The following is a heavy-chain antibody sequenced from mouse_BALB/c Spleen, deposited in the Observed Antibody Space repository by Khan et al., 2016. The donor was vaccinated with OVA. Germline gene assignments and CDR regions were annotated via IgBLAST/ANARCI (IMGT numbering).Heavy chain of an antibody. CDR1: GYSFTGYF. CDR2: INPHIGET. V-gene: IGHV1-20*02. D-gene: IGHD1-1*01. Sequence: VQLQQPGPELVKPGASVKISCKASGYSFTGYFMNWVMQSHGKSLEWIGRINPHIGETLYNQKFKGKATLTVDESSRTAHMELRSLASEDSAVYYCARKNGSDFDYWGQGTTRTVSS. CDR3: ARKNGSDFDY. J-gene: IGHJ2*01.